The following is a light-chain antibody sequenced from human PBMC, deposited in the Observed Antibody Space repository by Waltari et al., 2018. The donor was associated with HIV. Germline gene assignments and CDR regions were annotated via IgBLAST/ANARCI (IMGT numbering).Light chain of an antibody. CDR2: DTY. J-gene: IGLJ3*02. CDR3: LISYNGVRV. V-gene: IGLV7-46*02. Sequence: QAVVTQEPSLSVSPGETVTLTCTSFTGFITRGQFPYLFQMKEGHYPRTLIYDTYKSHAWTPGRFSGSIVGGKATLTLLGAQPEDEGAYYCLISYNGVRVFGGGTKLTV. CDR1: TGFITRGQF.